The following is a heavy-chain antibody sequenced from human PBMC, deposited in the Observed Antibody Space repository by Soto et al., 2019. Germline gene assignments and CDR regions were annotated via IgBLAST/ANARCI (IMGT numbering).Heavy chain of an antibody. V-gene: IGHV3-23*01. Sequence: EVQLLESGGGLVQPGGSLRLSCAASGFSFSSYAMSWVRQAPGRGLEWVSFISGSGGSTYYADSARGRFTISRDNSKNTLYLQMNSLRAEDTALYYCATGRGSSSSGTDYWGQGTLVTVSS. D-gene: IGHD6-6*01. J-gene: IGHJ4*02. CDR1: GFSFSSYA. CDR2: ISGSGGST. CDR3: ATGRGSSSSGTDY.